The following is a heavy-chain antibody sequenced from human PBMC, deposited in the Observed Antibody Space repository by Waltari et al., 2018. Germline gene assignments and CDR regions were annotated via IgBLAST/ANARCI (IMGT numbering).Heavy chain of an antibody. CDR1: GGSFSGYY. CDR3: AREGVAVAGTGAGYFDY. Sequence: QVQLQQWGAGLLKPSATLSLTCAVYGGSFSGYYWSWNRQTPGKGLEWIGEINHSGSTNYNPSLKSRVTISVDTSKNQFSLKLSPVTAADTAVYYCAREGVAVAGTGAGYFDYWGQGTLVTVSS. V-gene: IGHV4-34*01. CDR2: INHSGST. D-gene: IGHD6-19*01. J-gene: IGHJ4*02.